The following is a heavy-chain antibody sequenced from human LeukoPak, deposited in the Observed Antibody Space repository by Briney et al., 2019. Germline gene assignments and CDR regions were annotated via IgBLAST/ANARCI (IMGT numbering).Heavy chain of an antibody. D-gene: IGHD6-13*01. CDR3: ARDDIAAAGAIDY. CDR1: GFTLSSYS. J-gene: IGHJ4*02. V-gene: IGHV3-21*01. Sequence: PGGSLRLSCAASGFTLSSYSMNWVRQAPGKGLEWVSSISSSSSYIYYADSVKGRFAISRDNAKNSLYLQMNSLRAEDTAVYYCARDDIAAAGAIDYWGQGTLVTVSS. CDR2: ISSSSSYI.